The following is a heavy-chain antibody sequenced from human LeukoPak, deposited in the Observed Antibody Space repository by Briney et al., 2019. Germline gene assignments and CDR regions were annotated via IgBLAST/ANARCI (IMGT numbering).Heavy chain of an antibody. D-gene: IGHD6-13*01. CDR3: ARMSSSWSWFDP. Sequence: SETLSLTCTVSGGPITNYYWSWIRQPPGKGLEWIAYIDYSGTTNYNPSLKSRVTISVDTSKNQFSLKLSSVTAADTAVYCCARMSSSWSWFDPWGKGTLVTVSS. V-gene: IGHV4-59*01. CDR1: GGPITNYY. CDR2: IDYSGTT. J-gene: IGHJ5*02.